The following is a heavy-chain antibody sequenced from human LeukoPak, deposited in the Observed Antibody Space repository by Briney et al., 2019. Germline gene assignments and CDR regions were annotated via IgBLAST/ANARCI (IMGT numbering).Heavy chain of an antibody. CDR2: ISSKSSTI. J-gene: IGHJ4*02. D-gene: IGHD6-19*01. Sequence: PGGSLRLSCAASGFSFSTYSMNWVRQAPGKGLEWVSYISSKSSTIEYADSVKGRFTISRDNAKNSLYLQMNSLRVEDMAVYYCARVGGSGWYCDCWGQGTLVTVSS. CDR3: ARVGGSGWYCDC. V-gene: IGHV3-48*01. CDR1: GFSFSTYS.